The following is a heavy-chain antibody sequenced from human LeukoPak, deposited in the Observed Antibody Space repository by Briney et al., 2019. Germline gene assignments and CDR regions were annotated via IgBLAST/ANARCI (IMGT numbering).Heavy chain of an antibody. Sequence: PGGSLRLSCAASGFTFSSYGMHWVRPAPGKGLEWVAFIRYDGSNKYYADSVKGRFTISRDNSKNTLYLQMNSLRAEDTAVYYCAKDLDGWDGSGSYYTLGEIDYWGQGTLVTVSS. CDR1: GFTFSSYG. CDR3: AKDLDGWDGSGSYYTLGEIDY. V-gene: IGHV3-30*02. D-gene: IGHD3-10*01. J-gene: IGHJ4*02. CDR2: IRYDGSNK.